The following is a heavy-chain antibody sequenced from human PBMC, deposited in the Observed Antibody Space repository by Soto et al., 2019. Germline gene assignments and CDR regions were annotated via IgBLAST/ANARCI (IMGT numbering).Heavy chain of an antibody. V-gene: IGHV4-30-2*01. CDR3: ARRVPGAKYYDY. CDR2: IYHTGST. Sequence: SETLSLTCTVSGGSINSGDYSWTWIRQPPGKGLEWIGYIYHTGSTNYNPSLKSRVTISVDTSKNQFSLKLSSVTAADTAVYYCARRVPGAKYYDYWGQGTLVTVSS. CDR1: GGSINSGDYS. J-gene: IGHJ4*02. D-gene: IGHD3-3*01.